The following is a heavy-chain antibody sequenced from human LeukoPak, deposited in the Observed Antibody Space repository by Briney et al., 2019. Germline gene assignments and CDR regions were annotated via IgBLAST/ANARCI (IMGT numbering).Heavy chain of an antibody. D-gene: IGHD6-13*01. CDR1: GGSISSSSYY. V-gene: IGHV3-66*01. Sequence: ETLSLTCTVSGGSISSSSYYWGWIRQPPGKGLEWVSVIYSGGSTYYADSVKGRFTISRDNSKNRLYLQMNSLRAEDTAVYYCARGPTRSWYYFDYWGQGTLVTVSS. J-gene: IGHJ4*02. CDR2: IYSGGST. CDR3: ARGPTRSWYYFDY.